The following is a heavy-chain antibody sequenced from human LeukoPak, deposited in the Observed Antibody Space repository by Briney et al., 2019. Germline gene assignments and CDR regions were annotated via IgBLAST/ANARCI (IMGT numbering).Heavy chain of an antibody. Sequence: PSETLSLTCTVSGGSISSYYWSWIRQPPGKGLEWIGYIYYSGSTNYNPSLKSRVTISVDTSKNQFSLKLSSVTAADTAVYYCAIILADYYYYYMDVWGKGTTVTVSS. CDR2: IYYSGST. J-gene: IGHJ6*03. CDR3: AIILADYYYYYMDV. CDR1: GGSISSYY. V-gene: IGHV4-59*08.